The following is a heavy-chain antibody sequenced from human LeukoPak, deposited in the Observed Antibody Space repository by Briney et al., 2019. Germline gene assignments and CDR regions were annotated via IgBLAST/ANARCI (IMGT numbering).Heavy chain of an antibody. V-gene: IGHV3-23*01. CDR2: ISGSGGST. Sequence: HTGGSLRLSCAASGFTFSSYAMSWVRQAPGKGLEWVSAISGSGGSTYYADSVKGRFTISRDNSKNTLYLQMNSLRAEDTAVYYCAKDHNYDFWSGYSPLGAFDIWGQGTMVTVSS. J-gene: IGHJ3*02. CDR1: GFTFSSYA. D-gene: IGHD3-3*01. CDR3: AKDHNYDFWSGYSPLGAFDI.